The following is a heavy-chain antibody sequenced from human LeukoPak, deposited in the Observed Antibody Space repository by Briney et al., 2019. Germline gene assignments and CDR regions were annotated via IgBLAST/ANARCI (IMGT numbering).Heavy chain of an antibody. Sequence: GALVKVSCKASGYTFTGYYMHWVRQAPGQGLEWMGWINPNSGGTNYAQKFQGRVTMTRDTSISTACMELSRLRSDDTAVYYCARRTVTRIFDYWGQGTLVTVSS. V-gene: IGHV1-2*02. D-gene: IGHD4-17*01. CDR1: GYTFTGYY. J-gene: IGHJ4*02. CDR2: INPNSGGT. CDR3: ARRTVTRIFDY.